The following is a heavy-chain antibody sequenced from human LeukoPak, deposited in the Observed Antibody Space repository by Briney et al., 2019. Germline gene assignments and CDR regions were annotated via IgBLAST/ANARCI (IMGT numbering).Heavy chain of an antibody. V-gene: IGHV3-21*01. CDR2: ISSSSSYI. J-gene: IGHJ4*02. D-gene: IGHD6-6*01. Sequence: GGSLRLSCTASGFTFDSYGMAWVRQAPGKGLEWVSSISSSSSYIYYADSVKGRFTISRDNAKNSLYLQMNSLRAEDTAVYYCARIYAAAHIDYWGQGTLVTVSS. CDR1: GFTFDSYG. CDR3: ARIYAAAHIDY.